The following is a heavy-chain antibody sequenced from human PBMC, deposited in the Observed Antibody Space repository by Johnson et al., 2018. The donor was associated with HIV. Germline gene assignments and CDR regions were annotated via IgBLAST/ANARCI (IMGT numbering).Heavy chain of an antibody. J-gene: IGHJ3*02. CDR1: GFTFSSYW. D-gene: IGHD6-13*01. V-gene: IGHV3-7*01. CDR3: ARAIAAAGTVGVAAFDI. CDR2: IKQDGSEK. Sequence: VQLVESGGGLVQPGGSLRLSCAASGFTFSSYWMSWVRQAPGKGLEWVANIKQDGSEKYYVDSVKGRFTISRDNAKNSRYLQMNSLRAGDTAGYYCARAIAAAGTVGVAAFDIWGQGTMVTVSS.